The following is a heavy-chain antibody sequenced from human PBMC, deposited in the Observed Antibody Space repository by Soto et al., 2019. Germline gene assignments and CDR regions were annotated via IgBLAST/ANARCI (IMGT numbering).Heavy chain of an antibody. D-gene: IGHD1-7*01. Sequence: QITLKESGPTLVRPTQTLTLTCSFSGFSLNTNGMGVGWIRQPPGKALEWLAFIYWDEDKRYSPSLKTRLTVTTDTSQSEVVLSLAILYPLDAGTYCCAGWNYVSGLDVWGQGTTVTVSS. CDR1: GFSLNTNGMG. V-gene: IGHV2-5*02. CDR3: AGWNYVSGLDV. J-gene: IGHJ6*02. CDR2: IYWDEDK.